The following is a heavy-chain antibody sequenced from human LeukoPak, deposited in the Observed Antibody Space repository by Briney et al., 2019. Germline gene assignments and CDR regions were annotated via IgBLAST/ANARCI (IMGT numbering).Heavy chain of an antibody. Sequence: SETLSLTCTVSGGSISSSSYYWGWIRQPPGKGLEWIGSIYYSGSTYYNPSLKSRVTISVDRSKNQFSLKLSSVTAADTAVYYCARGYSGSYGRFDYWGQGTLVTVSS. V-gene: IGHV4-39*07. J-gene: IGHJ4*02. CDR1: GGSISSSSYY. D-gene: IGHD1-26*01. CDR3: ARGYSGSYGRFDY. CDR2: IYYSGST.